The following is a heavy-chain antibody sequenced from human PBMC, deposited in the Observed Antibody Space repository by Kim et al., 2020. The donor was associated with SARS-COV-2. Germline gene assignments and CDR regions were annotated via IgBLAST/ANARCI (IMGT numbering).Heavy chain of an antibody. J-gene: IGHJ3*01. CDR3: AREGHEGGYLT. V-gene: IGHV1-3*01. Sequence: TGDSQKVQGRLTITRDTSASTAYMELNSLRSEDTAVYYCAREGHEGGYLTWGQGTMVTVSS. D-gene: IGHD3-22*01. CDR2: T.